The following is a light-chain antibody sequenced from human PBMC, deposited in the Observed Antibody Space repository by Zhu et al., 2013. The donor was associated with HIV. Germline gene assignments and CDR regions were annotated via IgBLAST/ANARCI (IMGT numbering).Light chain of an antibody. CDR1: QGISSY. CDR3: LQDYNYPRT. V-gene: IGKV1-9*01. J-gene: IGKJ3*01. Sequence: DIQLTQSPSFLSASVGDRVTITCWASQGISSYLAWYQQKPGKAPKLLIYAASTLQSGVPSRFSGSGSGTEFTLTISSLQPEDFATYYCLQDYNYPRTFGPGTKVDIK. CDR2: AAS.